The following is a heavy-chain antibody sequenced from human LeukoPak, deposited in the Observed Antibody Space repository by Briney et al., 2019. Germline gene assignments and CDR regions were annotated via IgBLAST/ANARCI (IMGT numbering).Heavy chain of an antibody. CDR1: GFIVSSYY. CDR2: IRDSGET. Sequence: GGSLRLSCAATGFIVSSYYMSWVRQAPGKGLEWVSLIRDSGETFYIDSVKGRFTISRDDSKNTVYLQMNRLRVEDTAVYFCARDRAATQHWVEFDLWGQETLVTVSS. D-gene: IGHD3-3*02. V-gene: IGHV3-66*03. J-gene: IGHJ5*02. CDR3: ARDRAATQHWVEFDL.